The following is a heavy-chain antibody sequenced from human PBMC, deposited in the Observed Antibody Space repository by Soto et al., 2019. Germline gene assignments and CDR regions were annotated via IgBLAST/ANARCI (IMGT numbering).Heavy chain of an antibody. CDR1: GGTFSSYA. V-gene: IGHV1-69*01. Sequence: QVQLVQSGAEVKKPGSSVKVSCKASGGTFSSYAISWVRQAPGHGLEWMGGIIPIFGTANYAPKFQGRVTMTADESTSTAYMELITLRSEDTAVYYCARDIRVGGSYVTYFDYWGQGTLVTVSS. CDR3: ARDIRVGGSYVTYFDY. D-gene: IGHD1-26*01. CDR2: IIPIFGTA. J-gene: IGHJ4*02.